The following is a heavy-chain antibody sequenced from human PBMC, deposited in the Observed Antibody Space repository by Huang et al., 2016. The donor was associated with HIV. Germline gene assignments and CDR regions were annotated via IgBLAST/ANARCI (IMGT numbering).Heavy chain of an antibody. Sequence: EVQLVESGGGLVQPGGSLRLSCAASGFTFSAYWMSWVRQAPGKGLEWVANRRQDESDKDYVDSVKGRFTISRDNAKNSLYLQMNSLRAEDTAVYYCATGLGSFDYWGQGSLVTVSS. CDR2: RRQDESDK. J-gene: IGHJ4*02. CDR3: ATGLGSFDY. V-gene: IGHV3-7*01. CDR1: GFTFSAYW. D-gene: IGHD7-27*01.